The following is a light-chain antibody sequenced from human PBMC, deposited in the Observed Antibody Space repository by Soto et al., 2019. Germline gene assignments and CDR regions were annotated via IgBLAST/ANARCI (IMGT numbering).Light chain of an antibody. CDR1: QSVRSN. J-gene: IGKJ4*01. CDR3: QHYDIWPLT. Sequence: EILMTQSPATLSVSPGERATLSFRASQSVRSNLAWHQQKPGQAPRLLIYAASTRATGVPARFSGSGSGTEFTLTISDLQSEDFAVYFCQHYDIWPLTFGGGTKVDIK. CDR2: AAS. V-gene: IGKV3-15*01.